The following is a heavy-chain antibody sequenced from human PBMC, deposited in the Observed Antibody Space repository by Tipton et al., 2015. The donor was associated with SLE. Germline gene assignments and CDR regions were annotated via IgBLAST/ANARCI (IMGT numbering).Heavy chain of an antibody. V-gene: IGHV4-30-4*08. CDR1: GGTFRTGTYY. CDR2: MFYTGVT. D-gene: IGHD1-7*01. CDR3: TRASPTWNSGYMDL. J-gene: IGHJ6*03. Sequence: TLSLTCTVSGGTFRTGTYYWNWVRQAPGKGREWIGDMFYTGVTRYNPSLESRLTLSLDTSQGQFSLRLTSLTAADAAVYYCTRASPTWNSGYMDLWGKGTKVSVSS.